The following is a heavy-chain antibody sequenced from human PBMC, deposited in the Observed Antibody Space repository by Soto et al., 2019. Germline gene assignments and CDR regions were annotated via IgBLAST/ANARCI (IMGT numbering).Heavy chain of an antibody. CDR2: IFSDNER. CDR3: ARMKVDSYQFYYAMDV. J-gene: IGHJ6*02. D-gene: IGHD3-9*01. V-gene: IGHV2-26*01. CDR1: GFSLTTGKMG. Sequence: SGPTLVNPTETLTLTCIVSGFSLTTGKMGVSWIRQPPGKALEWLAHIFSDNERSYSTSLQGRLTISKDTSGSQVVLSMTNVDPVDTATYYCARMKVDSYQFYYAMDVWGQGTTGTVS.